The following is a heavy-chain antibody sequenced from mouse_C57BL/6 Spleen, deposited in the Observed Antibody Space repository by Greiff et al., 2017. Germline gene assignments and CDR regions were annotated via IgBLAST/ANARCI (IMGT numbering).Heavy chain of an antibody. D-gene: IGHD2-3*01. Sequence: EVQVVESGPGLVKPSQSLSLTCSVTGYSITSGYYWNWIRQFPGNKLEWMGYISYDGSNNYNPSLKNRISITRDTSKNQFFLKLNSVTTEDTATYYCARDGYYSYYAMDYWGQGTSVTVSS. V-gene: IGHV3-6*01. CDR2: ISYDGSN. CDR3: ARDGYYSYYAMDY. CDR1: GYSITSGYY. J-gene: IGHJ4*01.